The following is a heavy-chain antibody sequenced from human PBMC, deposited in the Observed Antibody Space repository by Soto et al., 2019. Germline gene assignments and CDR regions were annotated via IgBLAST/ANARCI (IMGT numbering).Heavy chain of an antibody. D-gene: IGHD3-10*01. J-gene: IGHJ6*03. CDR3: ARGMVRGKVVYYYYMDV. Sequence: SETLSLTCTVSGGSISSYYWSWIRQPPGKGLEWIGYIYYGGSTNYNPSLKSRVTISVDTSKNQFSLKLSSVTAADTAVYYCARGMVRGKVVYYYYMDVWGKGTTVTVSS. CDR2: IYYGGST. CDR1: GGSISSYY. V-gene: IGHV4-59*08.